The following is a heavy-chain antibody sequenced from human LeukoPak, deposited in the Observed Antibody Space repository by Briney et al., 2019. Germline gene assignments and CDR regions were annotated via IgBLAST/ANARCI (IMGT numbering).Heavy chain of an antibody. CDR3: ARAGGVKTAALDLDY. CDR2: IYYSGSA. CDR1: GGSISDYS. D-gene: IGHD6-25*01. J-gene: IGHJ4*02. V-gene: IGHV4-59*01. Sequence: SETLSLTCTVSGGSISDYSWSWIRQPPGKGLEWIGNIYYSGSANHNPSLKSRVTISRDTSKNQFSLKLTSVTTADSAVYYCARAGGVKTAALDLDYWGQGALVTVSS.